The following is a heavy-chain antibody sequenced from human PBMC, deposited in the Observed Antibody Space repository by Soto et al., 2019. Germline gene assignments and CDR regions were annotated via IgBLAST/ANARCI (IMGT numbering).Heavy chain of an antibody. D-gene: IGHD6-13*01. V-gene: IGHV4-34*01. CDR3: ARGRKGYSSSWCVVVD. J-gene: IGHJ4*02. Sequence: QVQLQQWGAGLLKPSETLSLTCAVYGGSFSGYYWSWIRQPPGKGLEWIGEINHSGSTNYNPSLKSRVTISVDTSKNQFSLKLNSVTAADTAVYYCARGRKGYSSSWCVVVDWGQGTLVTVSS. CDR1: GGSFSGYY. CDR2: INHSGST.